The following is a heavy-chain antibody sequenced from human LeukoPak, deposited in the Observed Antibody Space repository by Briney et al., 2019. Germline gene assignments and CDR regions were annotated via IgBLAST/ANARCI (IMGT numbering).Heavy chain of an antibody. CDR1: GYTFTSYG. J-gene: IGHJ4*02. D-gene: IGHD3-3*01. CDR2: TSTKNGNT. CDR3: ARVLRFLEWLLYEDY. V-gene: IGHV1-18*01. Sequence: ASVKVSCKASGYTFTSYGVSWVRQAPGQGLEWMGWTSTKNGNTQYAQKFQGRVTMTTDTSTSTAYMELRSLRSDDTAVYYCARVLRFLEWLLYEDYWGQGTLVTVSS.